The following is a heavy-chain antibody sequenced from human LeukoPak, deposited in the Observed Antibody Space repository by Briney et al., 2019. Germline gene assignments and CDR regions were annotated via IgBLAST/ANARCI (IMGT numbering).Heavy chain of an antibody. J-gene: IGHJ4*02. CDR3: ARDGVAELMSALDY. CDR1: GFTFSSYE. V-gene: IGHV3-21*06. D-gene: IGHD1-26*01. Sequence: GGSLRLSCAASGFTFSSYEMNWVRQAPGKGLEWVSFISSSSTYIYYADSLKGRFTISRDNAKNSLYLQMNSLRAEDTAVYYCARDGVAELMSALDYWGQGILVTVSS. CDR2: ISSSSTYI.